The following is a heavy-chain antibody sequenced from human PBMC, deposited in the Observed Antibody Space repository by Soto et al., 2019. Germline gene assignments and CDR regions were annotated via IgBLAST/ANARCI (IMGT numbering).Heavy chain of an antibody. Sequence: QVQLVQSGAEVKKPGASVKVSCNASGYSFTNYGISWMRQAPGQGLEWMGWISAYNGNTNYAQKLQGRVTMTTDTSTSTAYMELRSLRSDDTAVYYCARGPRGTIVRPWAFDIWGQGTMVTVSS. D-gene: IGHD3-10*01. CDR2: ISAYNGNT. J-gene: IGHJ3*02. CDR3: ARGPRGTIVRPWAFDI. CDR1: GYSFTNYG. V-gene: IGHV1-18*01.